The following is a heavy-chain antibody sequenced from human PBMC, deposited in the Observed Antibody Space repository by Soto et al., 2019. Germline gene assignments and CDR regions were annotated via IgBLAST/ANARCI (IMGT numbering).Heavy chain of an antibody. CDR2: INPKSGGT. CDR3: ARGDSTDCSNGVCSFFYNHDMDV. CDR1: GYSFTDYH. D-gene: IGHD2-8*01. Sequence: GASVKVSCKASGYSFTDYHIHWVRQAPGQGLEWLGRINPKSGGTSTAQKFQGWVTMTTDTSFSTASMELTRLTSDDTAIYYCARGDSTDCSNGVCSFFYNHDMDVWGQGTTVTVSS. V-gene: IGHV1-2*04. J-gene: IGHJ6*02.